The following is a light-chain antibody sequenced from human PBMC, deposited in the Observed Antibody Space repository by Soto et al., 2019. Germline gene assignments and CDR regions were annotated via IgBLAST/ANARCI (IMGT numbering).Light chain of an antibody. CDR1: QSVSSSY. Sequence: EIVLTQSPGTLSLSPGERATLSCRASQSVSSSYLAWYQQKPGQAPRLRIYGASSRATGIPDRFSGSGSGTDFTITISRLEPEDFAVYYCQQYGSSPRFTFGPGNKVDIK. J-gene: IGKJ3*01. CDR3: QQYGSSPRFT. CDR2: GAS. V-gene: IGKV3-20*01.